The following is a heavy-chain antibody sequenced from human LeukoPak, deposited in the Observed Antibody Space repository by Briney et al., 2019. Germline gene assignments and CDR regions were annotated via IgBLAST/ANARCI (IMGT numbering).Heavy chain of an antibody. D-gene: IGHD2-8*01. J-gene: IGHJ3*02. V-gene: IGHV3-48*03. CDR3: TRGGYCTNGVCYRYNAFEI. Sequence: GGSLRLSCAASGFTFSSYEMNWVRQAPGKGLEGVSYISSRGSTIYYADSVKGRFTISRDNAKNSLYLHMNSLRADDTAVYYCTRGGYCTNGVCYRYNAFEIWGQGTMVTVSS. CDR1: GFTFSSYE. CDR2: ISSRGSTI.